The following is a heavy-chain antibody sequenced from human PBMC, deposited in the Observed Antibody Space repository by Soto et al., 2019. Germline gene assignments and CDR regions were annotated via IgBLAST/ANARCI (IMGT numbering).Heavy chain of an antibody. CDR3: ARGPEYTSGWYGY. D-gene: IGHD6-19*01. CDR2: IYSYGST. V-gene: IGHV3-66*01. J-gene: IGHJ4*02. CDR1: GFTVSSYY. Sequence: EVQLVESGGGLVQPGGSLRLSCAASGFTVSSYYMSWVRQAPGKGLEWVSIIYSYGSTYYTDSVKGRFTISRDNSKNTLYLQMNSLRAEDTAFYYCARGPEYTSGWYGYWGQGTLVTVSS.